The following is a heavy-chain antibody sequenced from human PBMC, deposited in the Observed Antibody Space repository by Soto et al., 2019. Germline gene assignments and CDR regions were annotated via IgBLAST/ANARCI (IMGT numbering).Heavy chain of an antibody. D-gene: IGHD1-26*01. Sequence: ASVKVSCKASGYTFTGYYMHWVRQAPGQGLEWMGWINPNSGGTNYAQKFQGWVTMTRDTSISTAYMELSRLRSDDTAVYYCAREITAKVGATRNYYYMDVWGKGTTVTVSS. CDR2: INPNSGGT. J-gene: IGHJ6*03. CDR1: GYTFTGYY. V-gene: IGHV1-2*04. CDR3: AREITAKVGATRNYYYMDV.